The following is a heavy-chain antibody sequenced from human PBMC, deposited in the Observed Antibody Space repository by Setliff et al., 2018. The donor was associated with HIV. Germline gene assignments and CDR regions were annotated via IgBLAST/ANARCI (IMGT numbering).Heavy chain of an antibody. CDR2: FYYNGDP. CDR3: VRHHEVDFSGDPAWFDP. J-gene: IGHJ5*02. D-gene: IGHD2-15*01. Sequence: SETLSLTCTVSGDYVNDRSSLWGWIRQPPGXGREWIGTFYYNGDPRYNPSLKSRVTISVDTSKNHFSLYLNSVTAADTAVYYCVRHHEVDFSGDPAWFDPWGQGILVTVSS. CDR1: GDYVNDRSSL. V-gene: IGHV4-39*01.